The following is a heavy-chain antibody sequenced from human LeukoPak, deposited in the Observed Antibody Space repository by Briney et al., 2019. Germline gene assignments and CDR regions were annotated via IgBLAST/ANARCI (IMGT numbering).Heavy chain of an antibody. Sequence: SETLSLTCTVSGGSISSYYWSWIRQPPGKGLEWIGYIYTSGSTNYNPSLKSRVTISVDTSKNQFSLKLSSVTAADTAVYYCARARGYYYGSGSYKFLGAFDIWGQGTMVTVSS. CDR2: IYTSGST. J-gene: IGHJ3*02. V-gene: IGHV4-4*09. CDR1: GGSISSYY. D-gene: IGHD3-10*01. CDR3: ARARGYYYGSGSYKFLGAFDI.